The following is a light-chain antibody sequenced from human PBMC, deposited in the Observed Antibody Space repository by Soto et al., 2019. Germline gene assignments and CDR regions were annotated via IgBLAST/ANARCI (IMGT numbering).Light chain of an antibody. CDR3: HQYDNAPQT. Sequence: IVFTQSPATLSLAPGERAARFCRASQSVSSYLAWYQQKPGQAPRLLIYDASNRATGIPARFSGSGSGTDFTLTISRLEPEDSAVYYCHQYDNAPQTFGQGTKVDIK. CDR1: QSVSSY. J-gene: IGKJ2*01. V-gene: IGKV3-11*01. CDR2: DAS.